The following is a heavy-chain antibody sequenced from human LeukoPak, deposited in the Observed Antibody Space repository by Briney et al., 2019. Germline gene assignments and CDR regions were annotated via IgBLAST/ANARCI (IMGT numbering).Heavy chain of an antibody. V-gene: IGHV3-74*01. CDR1: GFTVGTNY. Sequence: GGSLRLSCAASGFTVGTNYMHWVRQAPGKGLVWVSHIHSDESTATYADSVKGRFTASRDNARNTLYLQMNSLRAEDTAVYYCARDLSNWNDAGRSSWGQGTLVTVSS. J-gene: IGHJ5*02. CDR2: IHSDESTA. CDR3: ARDLSNWNDAGRSS. D-gene: IGHD1-20*01.